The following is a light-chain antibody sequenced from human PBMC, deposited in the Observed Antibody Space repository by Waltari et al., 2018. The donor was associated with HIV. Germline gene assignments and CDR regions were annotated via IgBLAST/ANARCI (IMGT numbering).Light chain of an antibody. CDR2: WAS. J-gene: IGKJ2*01. CDR1: QSVLYSSNNKNY. V-gene: IGKV4-1*01. Sequence: SLGERATINCKSSQSVLYSSNNKNYLAWYQQKPGQAPKLLIYWASTRESGVPDRFSGSGSGTDFTLTISSLQAEDVAVYYCQQYYSTPPYTFGQGTKLEIK. CDR3: QQYYSTPPYT.